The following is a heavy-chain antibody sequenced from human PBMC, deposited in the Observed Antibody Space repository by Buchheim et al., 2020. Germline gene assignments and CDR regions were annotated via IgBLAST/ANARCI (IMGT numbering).Heavy chain of an antibody. Sequence: EVQLVDSGGGMVQPGGSLRLSCAVSGFSVGNNYMSWVRQAPGKGLEWVSLMYSVGTTFDADSVKGRFTISRDTFKNTVYLQMNTLRAEDTALYYCARLDLVTGRAYWGQGTL. CDR3: ARLDLVTGRAY. J-gene: IGHJ4*02. CDR1: GFSVGNNY. D-gene: IGHD3-9*01. CDR2: MYSVGTT. V-gene: IGHV3-66*04.